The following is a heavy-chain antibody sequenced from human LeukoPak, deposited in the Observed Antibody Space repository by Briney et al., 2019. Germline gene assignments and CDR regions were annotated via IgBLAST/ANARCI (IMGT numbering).Heavy chain of an antibody. CDR3: ARWFGESFDY. Sequence: PGGSLRLSCAASGFTFSSYSMNWVRQAPGKELEWVSYISGSGSTKYYPDSVKGRFTISRDNAKKSLRLQMNSLRAEDTAVYYCARWFGESFDYWGQGTLVTVSS. J-gene: IGHJ4*02. CDR1: GFTFSSYS. CDR2: ISGSGSTK. V-gene: IGHV3-48*01. D-gene: IGHD3-10*01.